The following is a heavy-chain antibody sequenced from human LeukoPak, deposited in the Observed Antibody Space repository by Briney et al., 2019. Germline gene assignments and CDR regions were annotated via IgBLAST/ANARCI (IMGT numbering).Heavy chain of an antibody. V-gene: IGHV3-48*03. Sequence: GGSLRLSCRASGFTLTSHDMNWVRQAPGKGLEWVVYCSDRSGNIYHADSVRGRFTISGDNAKNSVYLQMNSLRVEDTAVYYCARDGGDYFDYWGQGILVTVSS. CDR2: CSDRSGNI. CDR1: GFTLTSHD. CDR3: ARDGGDYFDY. J-gene: IGHJ4*02. D-gene: IGHD3-10*01.